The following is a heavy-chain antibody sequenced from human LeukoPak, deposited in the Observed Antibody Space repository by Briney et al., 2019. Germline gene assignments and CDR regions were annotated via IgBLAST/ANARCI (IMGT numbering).Heavy chain of an antibody. CDR2: IIPIFGTA. CDR1: GGTFSSYA. D-gene: IGHD5-12*01. Sequence: SVKVSCKASGGTFSSYAISWVRQAPGQGLEWMGGIIPIFGTANYAQKFQGRVTITADESTSTAYMELSSLRSEDTAVYYCARDGHGYSGYDFRYFDYWGQGTLVTVSS. J-gene: IGHJ4*02. V-gene: IGHV1-69*13. CDR3: ARDGHGYSGYDFRYFDY.